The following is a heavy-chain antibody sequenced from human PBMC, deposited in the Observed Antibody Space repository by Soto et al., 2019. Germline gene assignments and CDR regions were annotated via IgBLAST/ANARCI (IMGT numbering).Heavy chain of an antibody. D-gene: IGHD6-19*01. Sequence: PSETLSLTCAVYGGSFSGYYWSWIRQPPGKGLEWIGEINHSGSTNYNPSLKSRVTISVDTSKNQFSLKLSSVTAADTAVYYCAARCGQWLIRSALDYWGQGTLVTVSS. CDR3: AARCGQWLIRSALDY. CDR2: INHSGST. J-gene: IGHJ4*02. V-gene: IGHV4-34*01. CDR1: GGSFSGYY.